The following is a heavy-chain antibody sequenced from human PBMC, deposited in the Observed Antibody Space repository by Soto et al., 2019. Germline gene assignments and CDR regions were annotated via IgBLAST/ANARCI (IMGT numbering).Heavy chain of an antibody. CDR3: NAQMGYCSSTSCYFFDY. Sequence: EVQLVESGGGLVKPGGSLRLSCAASGFTFSNAWMSWVRQAPGKGLEWVCRIKSKTDGGTTDYAAPVKGRFTISRDDSKNTLYLQMNSLKTEDTAVYYCNAQMGYCSSTSCYFFDYWGQGTLVTVSS. V-gene: IGHV3-15*01. J-gene: IGHJ4*02. CDR2: IKSKTDGGTT. D-gene: IGHD2-2*01. CDR1: GFTFSNAW.